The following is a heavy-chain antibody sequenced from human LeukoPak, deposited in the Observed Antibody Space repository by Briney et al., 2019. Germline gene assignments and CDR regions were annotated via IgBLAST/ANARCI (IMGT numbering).Heavy chain of an antibody. CDR3: AASWKWSHYFDY. V-gene: IGHV4-34*01. Sequence: SETLSLTCAVYGGSFSGYYWSWIRQPPGKGLEWIGEINHSGSTNYNPPLKSRVTISVDTSKNQFSLKLSSVTAADTAVYYCAASWKWSHYFDYWGQGTLVTVSS. D-gene: IGHD2-15*01. CDR1: GGSFSGYY. J-gene: IGHJ4*02. CDR2: INHSGST.